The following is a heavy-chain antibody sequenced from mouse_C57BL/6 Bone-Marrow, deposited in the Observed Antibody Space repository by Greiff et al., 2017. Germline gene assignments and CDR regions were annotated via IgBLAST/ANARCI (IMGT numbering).Heavy chain of an antibody. CDR3: ARDGYYARFSY. CDR2: IDPSDSYT. CDR1: GYTFTSYW. V-gene: IGHV1-50*01. J-gene: IGHJ3*01. Sequence: QVQLQQSGAELVKPGASVKLSCKASGYTFTSYWMQWVKQRPGQGLEWIGDIDPSDSYTNYNQKFKGKATLTVDTSSSTAYMQLSSLTSEDSAVYYCARDGYYARFSYGGWGTLITVTA. D-gene: IGHD2-3*01.